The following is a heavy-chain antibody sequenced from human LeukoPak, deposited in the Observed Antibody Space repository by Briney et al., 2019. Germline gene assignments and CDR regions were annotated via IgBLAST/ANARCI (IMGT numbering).Heavy chain of an antibody. J-gene: IGHJ4*02. Sequence: NPSETLSLTCAVYGGSFSGYYWSWIRQPPGKGLEWIGEINHSGSTNYNPSLKSRVTISVDPSTNTFSMKLSSVKAAATAVYSCARGPGPPSEVVTAAMDYWGQGTLVTVYS. D-gene: IGHD2-2*01. CDR3: ARGPGPPSEVVTAAMDY. CDR2: INHSGST. CDR1: GGSFSGYY. V-gene: IGHV4-34*01.